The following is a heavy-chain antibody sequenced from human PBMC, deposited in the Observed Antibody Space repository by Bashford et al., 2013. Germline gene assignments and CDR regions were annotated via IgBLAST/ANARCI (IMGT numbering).Heavy chain of an antibody. V-gene: IGHV3-23*01. J-gene: IGHJ4*02. CDR3: GKSLYGGIDY. Sequence: VRQAPGKGLEWVSSITDNGGGTYYADSVKGRFTISRDNSKNTLYLQMNSLRAEDTAVYYCGKSLYGGIDYWGQGTLVTVSS. D-gene: IGHD2/OR15-2a*01. CDR2: ITDNGGGT.